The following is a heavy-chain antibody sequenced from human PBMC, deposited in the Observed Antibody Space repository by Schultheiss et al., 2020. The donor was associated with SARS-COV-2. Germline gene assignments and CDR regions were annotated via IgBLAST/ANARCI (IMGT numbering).Heavy chain of an antibody. D-gene: IGHD6-19*01. CDR1: GGSFSGYY. J-gene: IGHJ5*02. CDR3: ARDSSGWYGNWFDP. Sequence: SETLSLTCAVYGGSFSGYYWSWIRQPPGKGLEWIGYIYHSGSTYYNPSLKSRVTISVDRSKNQFSLKLSSVTAADTAVYYCARDSSGWYGNWFDPWGQGTLVTVS. V-gene: IGHV4-34*01. CDR2: IYHSGST.